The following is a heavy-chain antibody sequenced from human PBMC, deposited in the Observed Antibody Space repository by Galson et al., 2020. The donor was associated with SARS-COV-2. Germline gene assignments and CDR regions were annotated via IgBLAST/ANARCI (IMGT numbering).Heavy chain of an antibody. CDR3: ASRFFDY. CDR2: TYYRSKWYT. V-gene: IGHV6-1*01. Sequence: SETLSLTCAISGDSVSSNSAAWNWIRQSPSSGLEWLGRTYYRSKWYTEYAVSVKSRLTINPDISKNQFSLQLNSVTPEDTAVYYCASRFFDYWGQGTPVTVSS. J-gene: IGHJ4*02. CDR1: GDSVSSNSAA.